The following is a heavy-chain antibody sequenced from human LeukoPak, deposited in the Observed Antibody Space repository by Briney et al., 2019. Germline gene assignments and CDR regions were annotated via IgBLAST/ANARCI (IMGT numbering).Heavy chain of an antibody. CDR2: ISYDGSNK. Sequence: GGSLRLSCAASGFTFSSYGMHWVRQAPGKGLEWVAVISYDGSNKHYADSVKGRFTISRDNSKNTLYLQMNSLRAEDTAVYYCAKDLRTMIVVVGMDVWGQGTTVTVSS. V-gene: IGHV3-30*18. D-gene: IGHD3-22*01. CDR3: AKDLRTMIVVVGMDV. CDR1: GFTFSSYG. J-gene: IGHJ6*02.